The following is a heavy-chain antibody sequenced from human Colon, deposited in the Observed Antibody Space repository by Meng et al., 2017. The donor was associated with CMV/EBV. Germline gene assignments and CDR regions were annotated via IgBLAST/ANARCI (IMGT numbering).Heavy chain of an antibody. V-gene: IGHV2-5*02. Sequence: HITLKELGPPLWKPTQTLTLTCTFSGFSLNTYEVGVGWFRQPPGKAPEWLALIYWDDDKRYRSSLGNRLTLTHDASKNQVVLTMTDMDPVDTATYYCAHKSLPAAFFDYWSQGTLVTVSS. D-gene: IGHD2-2*01. J-gene: IGHJ4*02. CDR2: IYWDDDK. CDR1: GFSLNTYEVG. CDR3: AHKSLPAAFFDY.